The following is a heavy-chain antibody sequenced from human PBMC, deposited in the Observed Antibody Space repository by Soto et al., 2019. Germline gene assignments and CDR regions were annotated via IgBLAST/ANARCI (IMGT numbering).Heavy chain of an antibody. CDR3: ASMITFGGPPYY. CDR2: ISGSGGST. CDR1: GFTFSSYA. V-gene: IGHV3-23*01. Sequence: EVQLLESGGGLVQPGGSLRLSCAASGFTFSSYAMSWVRQAPGKGLEWVSAISGSGGSTYYADSVKGRFTISRNNSKNTLYLQMNSLRAEDTAVYYCASMITFGGPPYYWGQGTQVTVSS. J-gene: IGHJ4*02. D-gene: IGHD3-16*01.